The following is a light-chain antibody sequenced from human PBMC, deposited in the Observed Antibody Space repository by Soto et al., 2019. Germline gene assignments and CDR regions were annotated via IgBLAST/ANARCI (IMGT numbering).Light chain of an antibody. CDR2: WAS. CDR1: QSVLSSSNNKNY. Sequence: DIVMTQSPDSLAVSLGERATINCKSSQSVLSSSNNKNYLTWYQQKLGQPPRLLIYWASTRESGVPDRFSGSGSGADFTLTINSLLAEDVAVYYCQQYYSTPWTFGQGTKVEIK. V-gene: IGKV4-1*01. J-gene: IGKJ1*01. CDR3: QQYYSTPWT.